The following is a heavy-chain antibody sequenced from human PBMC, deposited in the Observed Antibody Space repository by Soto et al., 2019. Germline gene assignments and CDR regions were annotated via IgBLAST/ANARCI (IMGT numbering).Heavy chain of an antibody. Sequence: GESLNISCKGSGYNFTNYWICCVRQMAGKGLEWMGIIYPGDSDTRYSPSLQGQVTISADKSISTAYLQWSSLKASDTAIYFCASPIGYCSGGSCYGYGMDVWGQGTTVTVSS. V-gene: IGHV5-51*01. D-gene: IGHD2-15*01. CDR3: ASPIGYCSGGSCYGYGMDV. CDR2: IYPGDSDT. J-gene: IGHJ6*02. CDR1: GYNFTNYW.